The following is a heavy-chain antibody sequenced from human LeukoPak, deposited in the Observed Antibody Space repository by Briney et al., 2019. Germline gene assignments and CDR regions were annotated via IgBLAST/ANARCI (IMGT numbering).Heavy chain of an antibody. V-gene: IGHV1-69*04. CDR2: IIPILGIA. D-gene: IGHD5-24*01. Sequence: SVKVSCKASGGTFSSYAISWVRQAPGQGLEWMGRIIPILGIANYAQKFQGRVTITTDESTGTAYMELSSLRSEDTDVYYCAREREMATTDYYYYYYMDVWGKGTTVTVSS. CDR3: AREREMATTDYYYYYYMDV. J-gene: IGHJ6*03. CDR1: GGTFSSYA.